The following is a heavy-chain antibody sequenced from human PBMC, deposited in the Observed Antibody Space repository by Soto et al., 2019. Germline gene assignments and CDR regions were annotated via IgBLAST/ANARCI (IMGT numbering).Heavy chain of an antibody. CDR2: ISYDGSNK. J-gene: IGHJ4*02. CDR1: GFTFSSYA. V-gene: IGHV3-30-3*01. CDR3: ARDCAARLKYYFDY. D-gene: IGHD6-6*01. Sequence: QVQLVESGGGVVQPGRSLRLSCAASGFTFSSYAMHWVRQAPGKRLEWVAVISYDGSNKYYADSVKGRFTISRDNSKNTLYLQMNSLRAEDTAVYYCARDCAARLKYYFDYWVQGTLVTVSS.